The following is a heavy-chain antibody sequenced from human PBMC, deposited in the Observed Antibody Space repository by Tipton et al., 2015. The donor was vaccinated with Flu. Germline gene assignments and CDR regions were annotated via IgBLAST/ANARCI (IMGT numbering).Heavy chain of an antibody. CDR1: GYSIRSSNYY. D-gene: IGHD4-11*01. V-gene: IGHV4-38-2*01. CDR3: ARRDYGNYVSEPKNWFDP. Sequence: TLSLTCAVFGYSIRSSNYYWGWIRQPPGKGLEWIGNIFHSGNSYHNPSLKSRVTMAVETSKNQFSLKLSSVTAADTAVYYCARRDYGNYVSEPKNWFDPWGQGTLVTVSS. CDR2: IFHSGNS. J-gene: IGHJ5*02.